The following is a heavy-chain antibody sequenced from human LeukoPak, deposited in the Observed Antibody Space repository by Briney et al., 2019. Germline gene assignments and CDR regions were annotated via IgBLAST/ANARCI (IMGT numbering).Heavy chain of an antibody. J-gene: IGHJ4*02. CDR3: ATKQWLAPPPDS. Sequence: GGSLRLSCAASGCTFSKYWMLWVRKAPGKGLESVSRINTDGTVTTYADSVKGRFTVSRDNADNTMFLQMNSVRDEDTAVYYCATKQWLAPPPDSWGQGTPVTVSS. CDR1: GCTFSKYW. V-gene: IGHV3-74*01. CDR2: INTDGTVT. D-gene: IGHD6-19*01.